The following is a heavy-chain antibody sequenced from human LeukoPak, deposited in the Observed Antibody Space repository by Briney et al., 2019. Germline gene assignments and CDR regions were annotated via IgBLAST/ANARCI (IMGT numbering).Heavy chain of an antibody. D-gene: IGHD3-22*01. V-gene: IGHV7-4-1*02. Sequence: GASVKVSCKASGYTFSTYPMNWVRQAPGQGLEWMGWINTNTGSPTYAQCLTGRFVFSLDTSVSTAFLQINSLKTGDSALYSCVRGIDTTGYFNYWGQGTLVTVSS. CDR3: VRGIDTTGYFNY. CDR1: GYTFSTYP. CDR2: INTNTGSP. J-gene: IGHJ4*02.